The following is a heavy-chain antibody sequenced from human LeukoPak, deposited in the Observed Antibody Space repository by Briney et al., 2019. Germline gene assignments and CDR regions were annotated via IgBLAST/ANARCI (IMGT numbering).Heavy chain of an antibody. D-gene: IGHD5-18*01. J-gene: IGHJ6*02. Sequence: GESLRIYCKGSGYSFTNYWISWVRQMPGKGLEWMGRIDPKDSYIKYSPSFQGHVTISADKPISTAYLQWSSLKASDTAMYYCARLSDTAMVTMGMDVWGQGTTVTVSS. CDR1: GYSFTNYW. V-gene: IGHV5-10-1*01. CDR3: ARLSDTAMVTMGMDV. CDR2: IDPKDSYI.